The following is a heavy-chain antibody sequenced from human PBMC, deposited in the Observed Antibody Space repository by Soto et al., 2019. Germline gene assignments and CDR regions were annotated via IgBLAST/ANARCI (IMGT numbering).Heavy chain of an antibody. D-gene: IGHD6-13*01. Sequence: EVQLLESGGGLVQPGGSQRLSCAASGFTLSSYAMNWVRQAPGKGLEWLSVISARGDNVYYADSVKGRFTVSRDNSENTVYLQMNSLRADDTAVYYCAKRFSTSWYYSDNWGQGTLVTVSS. CDR1: GFTLSSYA. CDR2: ISARGDNV. V-gene: IGHV3-23*01. J-gene: IGHJ4*02. CDR3: AKRFSTSWYYSDN.